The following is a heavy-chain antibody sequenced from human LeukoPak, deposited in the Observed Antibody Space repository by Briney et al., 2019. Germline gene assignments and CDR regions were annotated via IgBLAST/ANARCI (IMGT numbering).Heavy chain of an antibody. Sequence: KPSEALSLTCAVYGGSFSGYYWSWIRQPPGKGLEWIGEINHSGSTNYNPSLKSRVTISVDTSKNQFSLKLSSVTAADTAVYYCARAGSMTTVITGAFDIWGQGTMVTVSS. CDR3: ARAGSMTTVITGAFDI. CDR2: INHSGST. J-gene: IGHJ3*02. CDR1: GGSFSGYY. D-gene: IGHD4-17*01. V-gene: IGHV4-34*01.